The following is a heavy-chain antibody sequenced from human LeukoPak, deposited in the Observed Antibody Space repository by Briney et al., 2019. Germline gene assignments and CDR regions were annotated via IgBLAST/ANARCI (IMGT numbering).Heavy chain of an antibody. Sequence: PSETLSLTCTVSGGSISSYYWSWIRQPAGKGLEWIGRIYTSGSTNYNPSLKSRVTMSVDTSKNQFSLKLSSVTAADTAVYYCARDRDCSSTSCSPYWYFDLWGRGTLVTVSS. J-gene: IGHJ2*01. CDR1: GGSISSYY. CDR3: ARDRDCSSTSCSPYWYFDL. V-gene: IGHV4-4*07. D-gene: IGHD2-2*01. CDR2: IYTSGST.